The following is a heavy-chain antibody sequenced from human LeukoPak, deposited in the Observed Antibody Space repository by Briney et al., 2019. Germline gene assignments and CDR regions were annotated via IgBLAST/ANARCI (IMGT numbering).Heavy chain of an antibody. V-gene: IGHV3-48*03. Sequence: GGSLRLSCAASGFTFSSYEMSWVRQAPGKGLEWVSYISNSGSTIFYADSVKGRFTISGDNAKNSLYLQMNSLRAEDTAVYYCARDGYGSGTYYPNWFDPWGQGTLVTVSS. CDR2: ISNSGSTI. D-gene: IGHD3-10*01. CDR1: GFTFSSYE. J-gene: IGHJ5*02. CDR3: ARDGYGSGTYYPNWFDP.